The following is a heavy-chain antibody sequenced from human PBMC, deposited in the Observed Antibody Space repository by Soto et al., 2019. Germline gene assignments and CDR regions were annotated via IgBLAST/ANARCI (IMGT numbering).Heavy chain of an antibody. Sequence: GRSLRLSWAASGLMFRTYAMIGVRQGPRKGLEGVSPMSGSGGSTYYADSVKGRFTISRDNSKNTLYLQMNSLRAEDTAVYYCAKYGQMATIGTFDYWGQGTLVTVSS. D-gene: IGHD1-1*01. CDR2: MSGSGGST. CDR1: GLMFRTYA. J-gene: IGHJ4*02. V-gene: IGHV3-23*01. CDR3: AKYGQMATIGTFDY.